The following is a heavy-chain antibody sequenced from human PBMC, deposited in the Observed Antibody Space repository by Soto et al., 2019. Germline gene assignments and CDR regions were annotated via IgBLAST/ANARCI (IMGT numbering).Heavy chain of an antibody. Sequence: QITLKESGTTLVKPTQTLTLTCSFSGFSLTTSGVGVGWIRQPPGKFPEWLALIYWDDEKRYNPSLTNRVTIMNDTPKNQVVLILTNMNPMDTDTYYCAHRRARPAARDDAYDVWGQGTLVVVSS. V-gene: IGHV2-5*02. CDR2: IYWDDEK. J-gene: IGHJ3*01. D-gene: IGHD6-6*01. CDR3: AHRRARPAARDDAYDV. CDR1: GFSLTTSGVG.